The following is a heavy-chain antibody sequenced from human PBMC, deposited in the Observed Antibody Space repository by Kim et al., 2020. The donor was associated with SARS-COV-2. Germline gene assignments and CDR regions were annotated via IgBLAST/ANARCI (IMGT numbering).Heavy chain of an antibody. D-gene: IGHD2-15*01. CDR3: ARGGGPGY. Sequence: GSTVSDADSVKSRFNITRDNTKNTLYLQLSSLRAEDTAVYYCARGGGPGYWGQGTLVTVSS. J-gene: IGHJ4*02. CDR2: GSTV. V-gene: IGHV3-74*01.